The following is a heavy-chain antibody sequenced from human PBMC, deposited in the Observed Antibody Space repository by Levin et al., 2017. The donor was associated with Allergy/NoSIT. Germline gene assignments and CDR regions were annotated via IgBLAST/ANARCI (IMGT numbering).Heavy chain of an antibody. CDR2: ISGRGGST. D-gene: IGHD6-19*01. CDR1: GFTFSSYG. V-gene: IGHV3-23*01. Sequence: GASVKVSCAASGFTFSSYGMIWVRQAPGKGLEWVSGISGRGGSTYFADSVKGRFTISRDNSKNTLYLQMNSLRAEDTAVYHCAKVQTGYSSGLDFWGQGTLVTVSS. CDR3: AKVQTGYSSGLDF. J-gene: IGHJ4*02.